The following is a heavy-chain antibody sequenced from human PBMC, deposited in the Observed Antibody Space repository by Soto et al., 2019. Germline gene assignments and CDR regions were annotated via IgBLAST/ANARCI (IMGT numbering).Heavy chain of an antibody. CDR2: MNRNSGNT. V-gene: IGHV1-8*01. J-gene: IGHJ6*02. D-gene: IGHD3-10*01. CDR3: AGRYYTRYYYYGMDV. CDR1: GYTFTSYD. Sequence: ASVKVSCKASGYTFTSYDINWVRQATGQGLEWMGWMNRNSGNTGYAQKFQGRVTMTRNTTISTAYMELSSLRSEATSVYYCAGRYYTRYYYYGMDVWGQGTTVTVSS.